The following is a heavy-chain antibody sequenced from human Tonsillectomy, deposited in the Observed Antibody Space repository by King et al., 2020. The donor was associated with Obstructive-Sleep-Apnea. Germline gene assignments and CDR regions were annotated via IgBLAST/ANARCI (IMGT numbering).Heavy chain of an antibody. CDR2: ISSSSADI. Sequence: VQLVESGGGVVEPGGSLRLSCEGSGFPFNTYSMNWVRQAPGKGLEWVSSISSSSADISQTDSVKGRFTISRDNAKNSLYLQMNNLRAEDTAVYYCARDGTVAGDTWFDPWGQGTLVTVST. CDR3: ARDGTVAGDTWFDP. CDR1: GFPFNTYS. J-gene: IGHJ5*02. D-gene: IGHD6-13*01. V-gene: IGHV3-21*01.